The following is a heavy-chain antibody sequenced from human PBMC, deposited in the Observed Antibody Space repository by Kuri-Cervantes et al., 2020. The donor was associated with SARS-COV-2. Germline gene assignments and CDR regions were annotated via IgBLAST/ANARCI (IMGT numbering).Heavy chain of an antibody. CDR3: ARGPTYSGSYLLRFLYAFDI. J-gene: IGHJ3*02. D-gene: IGHD1-26*01. CDR1: GFTFSDYY. V-gene: IGHV3-11*04. CDR2: ISSSGSTI. Sequence: GGSLRLSCAASGFTFSDYYMSWIRQAPGKGLEWVSYISSSGSTIYYADSVKGRFTISRDNAKNSLYLQMNSLRAEDTAVYYCARGPTYSGSYLLRFLYAFDIWGQGTMVTVSS.